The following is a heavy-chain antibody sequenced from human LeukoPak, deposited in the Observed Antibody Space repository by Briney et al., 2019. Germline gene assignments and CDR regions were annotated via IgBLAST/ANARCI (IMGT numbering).Heavy chain of an antibody. CDR3: ARVSGATSYYYYYGMDV. D-gene: IGHD1-26*01. CDR1: GFTFSSYS. J-gene: IGHJ6*02. CDR2: ISSSSSYI. V-gene: IGHV3-21*01. Sequence: GGSLRLSCAASGFTFSSYSMNWVRQAPWKGLEWVSSISSSSSYIYYADSVKGRFTISRDNAKNSLYLQMNSLRAEDTAVYYCARVSGATSYYYYYGMDVWGQGTTVTVSS.